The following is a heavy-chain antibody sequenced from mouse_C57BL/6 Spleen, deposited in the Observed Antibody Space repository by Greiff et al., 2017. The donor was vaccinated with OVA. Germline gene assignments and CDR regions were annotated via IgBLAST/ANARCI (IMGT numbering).Heavy chain of an antibody. V-gene: IGHV1-82*01. CDR3: ARSPQLGYAMDY. J-gene: IGHJ4*01. CDR2: IYPGDGDT. CDR1: GYAFSSSW. D-gene: IGHD3-1*01. Sequence: VKLLESGPELVKPGASVKISCKASGYAFSSSWMNWVKQRPGKGLEWIGRIYPGDGDTNYNGKFKGKATLTADKSSSTAYMQLSSLTSEDSAVYFCARSPQLGYAMDYWGQGTSVTVSS.